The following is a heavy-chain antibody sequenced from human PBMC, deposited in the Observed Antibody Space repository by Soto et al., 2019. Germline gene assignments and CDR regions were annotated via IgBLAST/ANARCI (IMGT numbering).Heavy chain of an antibody. CDR1: GFTFSSYG. CDR3: AKGDPAGHSYGPSGLDYGMDV. D-gene: IGHD5-18*01. V-gene: IGHV3-30*18. Sequence: PGGSLRLSCAASGFTFSSYGMHWVRQAPGKGLEWVAVISYDGNNKYYADSVKGRFTISRDNSKNTLYLQMNSLRAEDTAVYYCAKGDPAGHSYGPSGLDYGMDVWGQGTTVTVSS. J-gene: IGHJ6*02. CDR2: ISYDGNNK.